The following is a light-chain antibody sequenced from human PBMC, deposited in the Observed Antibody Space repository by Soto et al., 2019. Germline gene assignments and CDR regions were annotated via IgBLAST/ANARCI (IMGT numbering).Light chain of an antibody. J-gene: IGLJ1*01. V-gene: IGLV2-11*02. CDR3: CSYAGSPYG. CDR1: SSDVGGYNY. Sequence: QSVLTQPRSVSGSPGQSVTISCTGTSSDVGGYNYVSWYQQHPGKAPKLMIYDVSERPSGVPDRFSGSKSGNTASLTISGLQAEDEVDYYCCSYAGSPYGFGSGTKVTVL. CDR2: DVS.